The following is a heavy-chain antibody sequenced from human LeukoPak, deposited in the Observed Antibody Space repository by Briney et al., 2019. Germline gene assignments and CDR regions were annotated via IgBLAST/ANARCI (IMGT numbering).Heavy chain of an antibody. D-gene: IGHD3-22*01. Sequence: SETLSLTCAVSGGSISSGGYSWSWLRQPPGKGLEWIGYIYHSGSTYYNPSLKSRVTISVDRSKNQFSLKLSSVTAADTAVYYCARAPYYDSSGYYYGLDYWGQGTLVTVSS. J-gene: IGHJ4*02. V-gene: IGHV4-30-2*01. CDR1: GGSISSGGYS. CDR3: ARAPYYDSSGYYYGLDY. CDR2: IYHSGST.